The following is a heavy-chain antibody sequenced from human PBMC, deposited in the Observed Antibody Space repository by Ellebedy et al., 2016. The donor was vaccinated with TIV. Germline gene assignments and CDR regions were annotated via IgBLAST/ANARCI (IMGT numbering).Heavy chain of an antibody. Sequence: AASVKVSCKASGYTFDNYYIHWVRQPPGQGLEWMGIINPRDCSISYVQKFQDKVIMTRDTSTSTVYMELSSLKSEDTAVYYCARGSGTYGGDSGGLFDYWGQGSLVTVSS. CDR2: INPRDCSI. D-gene: IGHD4-23*01. V-gene: IGHV1-46*02. CDR3: ARGSGTYGGDSGGLFDY. CDR1: GYTFDNYY. J-gene: IGHJ4*02.